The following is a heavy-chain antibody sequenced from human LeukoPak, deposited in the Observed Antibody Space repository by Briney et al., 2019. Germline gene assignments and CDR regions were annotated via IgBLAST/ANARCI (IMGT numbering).Heavy chain of an antibody. Sequence: GGSLRLSCAASGFTFSSYAMHWVRQAPGKGLEWVAVISCDGSNKYYADSVKGRFTISRDNSKNTLYLQMNSLRAEDTAVYYCARDTEYCSSTSCYFFYGMDVWGQGTTVTVSS. V-gene: IGHV3-30-3*01. CDR1: GFTFSSYA. CDR2: ISCDGSNK. D-gene: IGHD2-2*01. J-gene: IGHJ6*02. CDR3: ARDTEYCSSTSCYFFYGMDV.